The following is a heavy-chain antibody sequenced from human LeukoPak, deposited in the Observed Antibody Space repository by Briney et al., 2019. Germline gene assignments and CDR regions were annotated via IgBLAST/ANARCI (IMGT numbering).Heavy chain of an antibody. V-gene: IGHV4-38-2*02. CDR2: IYHSGST. Sequence: PSETLSLTCTVSGYSISSGYYWGWIRQPPGKGLEWIGSIYHSGSTYYNPSLKSRVTISVDTSKNQFTLKLSSVTAADTAVYYCARGELSDYVGYYFDYWGQGTLVTVSS. D-gene: IGHD4-23*01. J-gene: IGHJ4*02. CDR1: GYSISSGYY. CDR3: ARGELSDYVGYYFDY.